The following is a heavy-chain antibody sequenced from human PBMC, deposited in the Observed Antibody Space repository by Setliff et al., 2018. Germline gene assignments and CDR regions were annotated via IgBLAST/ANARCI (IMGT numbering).Heavy chain of an antibody. Sequence: SETLSLTCSVSGGSISTYHWSWIRQPPAKGLEWIAYIHYSGSTNQNPSLKSRVTISVDTSRNQLSLKLTSVTAADTAVYYCARRVGSRSRGYNYYYYYMDVWGKGTTVTVSS. J-gene: IGHJ6*03. CDR2: IHYSGST. D-gene: IGHD3-10*01. V-gene: IGHV4-59*08. CDR3: ARRVGSRSRGYNYYYYYMDV. CDR1: GGSISTYH.